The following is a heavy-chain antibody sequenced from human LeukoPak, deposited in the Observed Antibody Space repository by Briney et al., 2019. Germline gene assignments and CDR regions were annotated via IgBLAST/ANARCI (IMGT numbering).Heavy chain of an antibody. Sequence: SEALSLTCTVSGGSINSNYWSWIRQPPGKGLESIGYMHYTGNTNYNPSLKSRVTMSVDTSKNQFSLKLSSVTAADTAVYYCARVNTCRSFYYYYMDVWGKGTTVTVSS. V-gene: IGHV4-59*12. CDR1: GGSINSNY. CDR2: MHYTGNT. D-gene: IGHD2/OR15-2a*01. CDR3: ARVNTCRSFYYYYMDV. J-gene: IGHJ6*03.